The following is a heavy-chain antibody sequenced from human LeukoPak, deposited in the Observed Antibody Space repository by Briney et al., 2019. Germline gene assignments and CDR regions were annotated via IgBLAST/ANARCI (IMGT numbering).Heavy chain of an antibody. Sequence: ASVKVSCKASGYTFTSYGISWVRQAPGQGLEWMGWISAYNGNTNYAQKLQGRVTMTTDTSTSTAYMELRSLRSDDTAVYYCARVPYSSSSRHYFDYRGQGALVTVSS. CDR2: ISAYNGNT. J-gene: IGHJ4*02. D-gene: IGHD6-6*01. CDR1: GYTFTSYG. V-gene: IGHV1-18*01. CDR3: ARVPYSSSSRHYFDY.